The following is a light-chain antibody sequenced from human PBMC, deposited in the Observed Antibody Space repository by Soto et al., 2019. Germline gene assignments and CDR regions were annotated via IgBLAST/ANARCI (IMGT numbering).Light chain of an antibody. J-gene: IGKJ4*01. CDR1: LVFSSY. V-gene: IGKV1-27*01. CDR3: QKYRSAPLT. CDR2: AAS. Sequence: DIQMTQSPSFLSASIGDRVIISCRASLVFSSYLAWYLQTSGQVLKLLIYAASTLQSGVPSCFSGSGSGTDFTLTINNLHPGDFATNYCQKYRSAPLTFGRGNKAEI.